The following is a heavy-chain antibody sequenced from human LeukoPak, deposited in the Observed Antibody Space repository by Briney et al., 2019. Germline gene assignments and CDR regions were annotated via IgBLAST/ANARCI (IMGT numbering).Heavy chain of an antibody. V-gene: IGHV3-74*01. J-gene: IGHJ4*02. D-gene: IGHD4-17*01. CDR2: ISSDGSNT. CDR3: VSRNYGSSPFDY. Sequence: PGGSLRLSCAASGFTFSRYWMHWVLQAPGKGLAWVSRISSDGSNTNYADSVKGRFTISRDNAKNTLYLQMDSLTAEDTAVYYCVSRNYGSSPFDYWGRGTLVTVSS. CDR1: GFTFSRYW.